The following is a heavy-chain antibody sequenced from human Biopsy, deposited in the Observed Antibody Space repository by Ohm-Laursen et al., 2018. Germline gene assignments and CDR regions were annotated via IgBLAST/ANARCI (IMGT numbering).Heavy chain of an antibody. CDR2: FNSDGTDT. V-gene: IGHV3-74*01. D-gene: IGHD5-18*01. CDR3: AKAGRGYIDY. J-gene: IGHJ4*02. Sequence: SLRLSCAASGFTFSSSWMHWVRQAPGKGLEWVSRFNSDGTDTTYADSVKGRFTISRDNAKNTLYLQMNSLRAGDTAVYYCAKAGRGYIDYWGQGTLVIVSS. CDR1: GFTFSSSW.